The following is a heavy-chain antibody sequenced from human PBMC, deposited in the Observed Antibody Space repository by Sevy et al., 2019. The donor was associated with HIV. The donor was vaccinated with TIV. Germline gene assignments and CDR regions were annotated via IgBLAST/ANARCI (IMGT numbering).Heavy chain of an antibody. D-gene: IGHD3-10*01. CDR3: ARTSSYGSGNYFDY. V-gene: IGHV1-18*01. J-gene: IGHJ4*02. CDR2: ISAYRGNT. CDR1: GYTFTIYG. Sequence: ASVKVSCKASGYTFTIYGISWVRQAPEQGLEWMGWISAYRGNTNYAQNLQGRVTMTTDTSTTTAYMELRSLRFDDTAVYYCARTSSYGSGNYFDYWVQGTLVTVSS.